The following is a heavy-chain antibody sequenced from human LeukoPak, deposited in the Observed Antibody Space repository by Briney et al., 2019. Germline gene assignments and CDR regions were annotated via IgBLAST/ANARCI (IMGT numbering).Heavy chain of an antibody. Sequence: GGSLRFSCAASGVTFRSFAVHWVRQAPGKGLEWVAIISYDGSTKWYADSVKGRFTISRDNSKNTLYLQMNSLRAEDTAVYYCVRDSYSGSYFDYWGQGTLVTVSS. CDR2: ISYDGSTK. CDR3: VRDSYSGSYFDY. V-gene: IGHV3-30*04. CDR1: GVTFRSFA. D-gene: IGHD1-26*01. J-gene: IGHJ4*02.